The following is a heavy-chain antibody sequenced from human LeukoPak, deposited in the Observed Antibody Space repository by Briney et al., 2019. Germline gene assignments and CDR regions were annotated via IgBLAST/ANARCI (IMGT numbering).Heavy chain of an antibody. D-gene: IGHD1-20*01. V-gene: IGHV4-39*01. CDR1: GGSISSSSYY. J-gene: IGHJ4*02. Sequence: PSETLSLTCTVSGGSISSSSYYWGWIRQPPGKGLEWIGSIYYSGSTYYNPSLKSRVTISVDTSKNQFSLKLSSVTAADTAVYYCARYCNWNVADGGFDYWGQGTLVTVSS. CDR2: IYYSGST. CDR3: ARYCNWNVADGGFDY.